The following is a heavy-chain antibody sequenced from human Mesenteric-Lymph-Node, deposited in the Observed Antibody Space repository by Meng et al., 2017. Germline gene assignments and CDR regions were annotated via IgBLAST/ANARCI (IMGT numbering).Heavy chain of an antibody. CDR1: GFSFNSYA. J-gene: IGHJ4*02. Sequence: GGSLRLSCAASGFSFNSYAMSWVRQAPGKGLEWVSSISGSGGNTYYAVSVRGRFTMARDNSKNTLYLQMNSLSAEDTAVYYCAKDTTLGSSWYLGNDYWGQGTLVTVSS. V-gene: IGHV3-23*01. CDR2: ISGSGGNT. D-gene: IGHD6-13*01. CDR3: AKDTTLGSSWYLGNDY.